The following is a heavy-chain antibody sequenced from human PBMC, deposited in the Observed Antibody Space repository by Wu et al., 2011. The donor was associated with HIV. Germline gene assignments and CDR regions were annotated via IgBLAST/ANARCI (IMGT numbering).Heavy chain of an antibody. CDR2: IIPIFGTA. J-gene: IGHJ4*02. V-gene: IGHV1-69*14. D-gene: IGHD2-21*01. CDR3: ARDLGGDEDY. Sequence: QVQLVQSGTESRKPGSSVRVSCKTSGFTFNTHAISWVRQAPGQGLEWMGGIIPIFGTAKYAQKFQGRVTITADKSTSTAYMELSSLTSEDTAVYYCARDLGGDEDYWGQGTLVTVSS. CDR1: GFTFNTHA.